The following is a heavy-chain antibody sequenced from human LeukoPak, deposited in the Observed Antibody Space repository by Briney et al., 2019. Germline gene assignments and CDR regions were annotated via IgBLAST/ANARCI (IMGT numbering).Heavy chain of an antibody. J-gene: IGHJ3*02. CDR2: ISWNSGSI. CDR1: GFTFDDYA. CDR3: AKGISSSWLDAFDI. Sequence: PGGSLRLSCAASGFTFDDYAMHWVRQAPGKGLEWVSGISWNSGSIGYADSVKGRFTISRDNAKNSLYLQMNSLRAEDMALYYCAKGISSSWLDAFDIWGQGTMVTVSS. V-gene: IGHV3-9*03. D-gene: IGHD6-13*01.